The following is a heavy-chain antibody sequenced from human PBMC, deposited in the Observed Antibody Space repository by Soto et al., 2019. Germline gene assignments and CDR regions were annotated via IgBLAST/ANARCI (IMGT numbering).Heavy chain of an antibody. V-gene: IGHV3-23*01. D-gene: IGHD7-27*01. CDR1: GFTISSYA. J-gene: IGHJ4*02. Sequence: DVQLLESGGGLVQPGVSLTLSCAASGFTISSYAMSWVRQAPGKGLEWVSAISGGGGNTYSAESVRGRFTISRDNSKRTVYLQMNSLRAEDTAIYSCAKASVGMWSDFDYWGQGTLVTVSS. CDR2: ISGGGGNT. CDR3: AKASVGMWSDFDY.